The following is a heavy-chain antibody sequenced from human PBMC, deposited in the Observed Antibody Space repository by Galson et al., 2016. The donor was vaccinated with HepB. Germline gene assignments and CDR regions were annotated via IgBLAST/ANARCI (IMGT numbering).Heavy chain of an antibody. Sequence: SETLSLTCTVSRGSISSNHYFWGWIRQPPGKGLEWIGSIYYSGSTYYNPSLKSRVTISVDTSKNQFSLNLSSVTAADTAVYYRARHGLDVVVVGATYFFDYWGQGTLVTVSS. V-gene: IGHV4-39*01. CDR1: RGSISSNHYF. J-gene: IGHJ4*02. CDR2: IYYSGST. D-gene: IGHD2-15*01. CDR3: ARHGLDVVVVGATYFFDY.